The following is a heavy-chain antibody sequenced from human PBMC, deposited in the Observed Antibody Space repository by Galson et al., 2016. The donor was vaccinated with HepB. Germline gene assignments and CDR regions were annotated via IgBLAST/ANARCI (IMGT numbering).Heavy chain of an antibody. CDR3: ARGWELLDY. J-gene: IGHJ4*02. D-gene: IGHD1-26*01. CDR2: ITPLFGTT. V-gene: IGHV1-69*13. CDR1: GGTFTNYA. Sequence: SVKVSCKVSGGTFTNYAINWVRQAPGQGLEGMGGITPLFGTTNYAQNFQGRVTITADESTSTAYMELSSLTSEDTAVYYCARGWELLDYWSQGTLLTVSS.